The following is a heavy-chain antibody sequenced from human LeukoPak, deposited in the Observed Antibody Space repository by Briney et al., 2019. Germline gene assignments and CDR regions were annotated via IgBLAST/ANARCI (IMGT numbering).Heavy chain of an antibody. CDR3: ARGNYDSSGYYFHFDY. V-gene: IGHV1-18*01. D-gene: IGHD3-22*01. J-gene: IGHJ4*02. Sequence: GASVKLSCNASGYTFTSYGISWVRQAPGQGLEWMGWISAHNGNTNYAQKLQGRVTMTTDTSTSTACMELRSLRSDDTAVYYCARGNYDSSGYYFHFDYWGQGTLVTVST. CDR1: GYTFTSYG. CDR2: ISAHNGNT.